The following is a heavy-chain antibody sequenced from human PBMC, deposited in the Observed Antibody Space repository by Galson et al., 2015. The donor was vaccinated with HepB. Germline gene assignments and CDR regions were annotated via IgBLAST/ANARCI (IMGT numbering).Heavy chain of an antibody. Sequence: SVKVSCKASGYTFTSYYMHWVRQAPGQGLEWMGRINPNSGGTNYAQKFQGRVTMTRDTSISTAYMELSRLRSDDTAVYYCARAISTIVATSNWFDPWGQGTLVTVSS. D-gene: IGHD5-12*01. CDR3: ARAISTIVATSNWFDP. J-gene: IGHJ5*02. CDR1: GYTFTSYY. CDR2: INPNSGGT. V-gene: IGHV1-2*06.